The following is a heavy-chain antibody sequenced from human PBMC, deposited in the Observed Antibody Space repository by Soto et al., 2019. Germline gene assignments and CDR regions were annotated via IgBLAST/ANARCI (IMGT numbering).Heavy chain of an antibody. CDR3: ARGPRVSSTGTGAH. J-gene: IGHJ4*02. V-gene: IGHV3-74*01. Sequence: GGSLRLSCAASGFTLSAYWMHWVRQVPGKGLTWVSRISDDGSTATYADSVKGRFVISRDNAKNSLYLEMNTLRVDDSGLYYCARGPRVSSTGTGAHWGRGTLVTVSS. CDR2: ISDDGSTA. CDR1: GFTLSAYW. D-gene: IGHD1-1*01.